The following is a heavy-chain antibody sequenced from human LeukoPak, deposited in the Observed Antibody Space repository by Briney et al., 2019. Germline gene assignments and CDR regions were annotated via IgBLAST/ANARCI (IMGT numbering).Heavy chain of an antibody. V-gene: IGHV4-59*01. CDR1: SXFIGGYY. CDR3: ARAITAAGRARFDY. J-gene: IGHJ4*02. CDR2: YQYTGST. D-gene: IGHD6-13*01. Sequence: SETLSLTCTVSSXFIGGYYGSWIRQPPGKGLEWIVYYQYTGSTIYNPFLQSRATTSVDTSKNQFSLKLSSVTAADTAVYYCARAITAAGRARFDYWGQGTLVTVSS.